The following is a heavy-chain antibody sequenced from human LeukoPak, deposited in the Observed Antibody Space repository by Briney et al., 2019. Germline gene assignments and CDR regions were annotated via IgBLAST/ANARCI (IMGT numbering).Heavy chain of an antibody. CDR2: ISSYNGNT. D-gene: IGHD3-9*01. Sequence: ASVKVSCKASGYTFTSYGISWVRLAPGQGLEWMGWISSYNGNTNYAQKLQGRATMTTDTSTSTAYMELRSLRSDDTAVYYCARGSFPSDDILTGPFDNWGQGTLVTVSS. CDR1: GYTFTSYG. J-gene: IGHJ4*02. V-gene: IGHV1-18*01. CDR3: ARGSFPSDDILTGPFDN.